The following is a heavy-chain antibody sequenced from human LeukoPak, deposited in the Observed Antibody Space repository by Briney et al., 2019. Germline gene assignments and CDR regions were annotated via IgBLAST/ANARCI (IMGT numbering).Heavy chain of an antibody. Sequence: ASVKVSCKAFGGSFSSEAISWVRQAPGRGLEWMGGIIPIFGTANYAQKFQGRVTITTDESTSTAYMEVSSLRSEDTAVYYCGRKAGDCGGGSGYSIDYWGQGTLVTVSS. D-gene: IGHD2-15*01. J-gene: IGHJ4*02. CDR3: GRKAGDCGGGSGYSIDY. V-gene: IGHV1-69*05. CDR2: IIPIFGTA. CDR1: GGSFSSEA.